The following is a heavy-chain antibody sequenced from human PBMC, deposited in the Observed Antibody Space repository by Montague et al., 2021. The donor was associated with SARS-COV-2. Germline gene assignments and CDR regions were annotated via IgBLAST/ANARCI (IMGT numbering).Heavy chain of an antibody. V-gene: IGHV4-39*01. D-gene: IGHD3-3*01. CDR1: GGSISSSSYY. CDR3: ANMGVGRITIFGVVSRGGLDY. CDR2: IYYSGNT. Sequence: SETLSLTCTVSGGSISSSSYYWGWIRQPPGKGLDWIGNIYYSGNTYSNPSLKIRVTISVDTSKNQFSLKLSAVTAADTAVYYCANMGVGRITIFGVVSRGGLDYWGQGTLVTVSS. J-gene: IGHJ4*02.